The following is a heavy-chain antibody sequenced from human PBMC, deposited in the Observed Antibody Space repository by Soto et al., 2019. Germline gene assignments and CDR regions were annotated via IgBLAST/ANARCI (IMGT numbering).Heavy chain of an antibody. Sequence: PLSLSCSVSVDSISTVDYFWAWIRQPPGQALEYIGYIYKSTTTYYNPSFESRVAISLDTSKSQFSLNVTSVTAADTAVYFCARGRYCLTGRCFPNWFDSWGQGTLVTVSS. CDR1: VDSISTVDYF. CDR2: IYKSTTT. J-gene: IGHJ5*01. V-gene: IGHV4-30-4*01. D-gene: IGHD2-15*01. CDR3: ARGRYCLTGRCFPNWFDS.